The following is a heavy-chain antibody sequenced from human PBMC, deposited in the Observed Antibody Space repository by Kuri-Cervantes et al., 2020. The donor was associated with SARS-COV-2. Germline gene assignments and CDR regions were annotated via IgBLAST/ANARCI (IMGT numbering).Heavy chain of an antibody. V-gene: IGHV3-48*01. Sequence: GESLKISCAASGFTFSSHSMNWVRQAPGKGLEWVSYISSSSSTIYYADSVKGRFTISRDNAKNSLYLQMNSLRAEDTAVYYCAREVTIFGAVSRGFDPWGQGTLVTVSS. J-gene: IGHJ5*02. CDR1: GFTFSSHS. D-gene: IGHD3-3*01. CDR3: AREVTIFGAVSRGFDP. CDR2: ISSSSSTI.